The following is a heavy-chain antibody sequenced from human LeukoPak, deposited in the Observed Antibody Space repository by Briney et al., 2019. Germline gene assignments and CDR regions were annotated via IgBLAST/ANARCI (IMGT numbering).Heavy chain of an antibody. Sequence: ASEKVSCKASGYSFAGYYIHWVRQAPRQGLESMGWSNPNTGGTSYSENFRGRVTMTRDTSISTAYLELSRLTSNDTAVYYCARRVTTVVPYHYYGMDVWGQGTTVTVSS. D-gene: IGHD4-17*01. V-gene: IGHV1-2*02. J-gene: IGHJ6*02. CDR2: SNPNTGGT. CDR1: GYSFAGYY. CDR3: ARRVTTVVPYHYYGMDV.